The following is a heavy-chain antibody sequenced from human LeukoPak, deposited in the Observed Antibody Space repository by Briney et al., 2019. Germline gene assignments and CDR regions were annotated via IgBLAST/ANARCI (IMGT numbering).Heavy chain of an antibody. Sequence: GGSLRLSCVTSGFSFTTHSMHWVRQAPGKGLEWVANIRQDGGETYYGDSVKGRFIISRDNAKNSLFLQMNRLRAEDTAVYYCARDQIVVVPAAIQNYYYYYMDVWGKGTTVTVSS. CDR1: GFSFTTHS. CDR3: ARDQIVVVPAAIQNYYYYYMDV. CDR2: IRQDGGET. D-gene: IGHD2-2*01. J-gene: IGHJ6*03. V-gene: IGHV3-7*03.